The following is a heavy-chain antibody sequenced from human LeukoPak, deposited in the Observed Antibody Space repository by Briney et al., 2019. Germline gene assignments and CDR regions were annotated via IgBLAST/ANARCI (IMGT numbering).Heavy chain of an antibody. V-gene: IGHV4-39*07. CDR3: ARHPFATPFDY. Sequence: SETLSLTCTVSGGSISSSSYFWGWIRQPPGKGLEWIGNIYYSGSTYYNPSLKSRVTISVDTSKNQFSLKLSSVTAADTAVYFCARHPFATPFDYWGPGTLVTVSS. D-gene: IGHD2-15*01. CDR1: GGSISSSSYF. CDR2: IYYSGST. J-gene: IGHJ4*02.